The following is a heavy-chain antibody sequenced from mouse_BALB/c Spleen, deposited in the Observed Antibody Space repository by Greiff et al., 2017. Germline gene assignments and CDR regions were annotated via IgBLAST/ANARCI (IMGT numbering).Heavy chain of an antibody. CDR1: GYAFTNYL. CDR2: INPGSGGT. CDR3: ARDGNWGFAY. J-gene: IGHJ3*01. V-gene: IGHV1-54*01. D-gene: IGHD2-1*01. Sequence: VQLQQSGAELVRPGTSVKVSCKASGYAFTNYLIEWVKQRPGQGLEWIGVINPGSGGTNYNEKFKGKATLTADKSSSTAYMQLSSLTSDDSAVYFCARDGNWGFAYWGQGTLVTVSA.